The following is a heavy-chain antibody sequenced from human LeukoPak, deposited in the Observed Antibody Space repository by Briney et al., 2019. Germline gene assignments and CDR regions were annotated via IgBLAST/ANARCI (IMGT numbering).Heavy chain of an antibody. CDR1: GYSFTNYW. D-gene: IGHD3-10*01. J-gene: IGHJ5*02. CDR3: ARLYYYGSGSSSWFDP. Sequence: GESLKISCKTSGYSFTNYWIGWVRQMPGKGLELMGIIYPGDFDARYSPAFQGQVSISVDKSITSAYLQWSSLKASDTAMYYCARLYYYGSGSSSWFDPWGQGTLVTVSS. CDR2: IYPGDFDA. V-gene: IGHV5-51*01.